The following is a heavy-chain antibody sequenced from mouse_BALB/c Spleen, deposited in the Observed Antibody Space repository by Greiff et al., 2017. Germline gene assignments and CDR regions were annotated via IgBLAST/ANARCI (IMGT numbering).Heavy chain of an antibody. J-gene: IGHJ2*01. V-gene: IGHV1-14*01. CDR2: INPYNDGT. D-gene: IGHD1-1*01. Sequence: VQLQQSGPELVNPGASVKMSCKASGYTFTSYVMHWVKQKPGQGLEWIGYINPYNDGTKYNEKFKGKATLTSDKSSSTAYMELSSLTSEDSAVYYCARFPLYYGSPFDYWGQGTTLTVSS. CDR3: ARFPLYYGSPFDY. CDR1: GYTFTSYV.